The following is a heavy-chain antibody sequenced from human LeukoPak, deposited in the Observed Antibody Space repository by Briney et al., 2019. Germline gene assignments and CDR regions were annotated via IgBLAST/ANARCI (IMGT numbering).Heavy chain of an antibody. D-gene: IGHD3-22*01. CDR1: GFTFSSYS. CDR2: ISSSSSYI. Sequence: PGGSLRLSCAASGFTFSSYSMNWVRQAPGKGLEWVSSISSSSSYIYYADSVKGRFTISRDNSKNTLYLQMNSLRAEDTAVYYCAKDHPIPIPYYDSSGRVFDYWGQGTLVTVSS. J-gene: IGHJ4*02. V-gene: IGHV3-21*01. CDR3: AKDHPIPIPYYDSSGRVFDY.